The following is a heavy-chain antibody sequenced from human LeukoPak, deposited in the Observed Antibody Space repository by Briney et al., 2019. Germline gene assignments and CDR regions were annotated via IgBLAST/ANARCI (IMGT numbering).Heavy chain of an antibody. J-gene: IGHJ4*02. CDR2: TDHSGST. D-gene: IGHD4-11*01. Sequence: SETLSLTCAVSGDSIASPTWWSWVRQAPEKGLEWIGETDHSGSTNYNPSLRSRVTISVDKSKSHFSLRLSSVTAADTAVYYCARVVAGYSNYPFDYWGQGTLVTVSS. V-gene: IGHV4-4*02. CDR1: GDSIASPTW. CDR3: ARVVAGYSNYPFDY.